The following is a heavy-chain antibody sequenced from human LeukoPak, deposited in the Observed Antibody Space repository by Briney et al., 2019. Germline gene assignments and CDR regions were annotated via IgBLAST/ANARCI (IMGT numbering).Heavy chain of an antibody. J-gene: IGHJ6*02. Sequence: GGSLRLSCAAPGFTFSSYAMSWVRQAPGKGLEWVAVTSYDGSNKYYADSVRGRFTISRDNSKNTLYLQMNSLRVEDTAVYYCAKDRWGGGRGPYGMDVWGQGTTVTVSS. CDR2: TSYDGSNK. D-gene: IGHD3-10*01. V-gene: IGHV3-30*18. CDR3: AKDRWGGGRGPYGMDV. CDR1: GFTFSSYA.